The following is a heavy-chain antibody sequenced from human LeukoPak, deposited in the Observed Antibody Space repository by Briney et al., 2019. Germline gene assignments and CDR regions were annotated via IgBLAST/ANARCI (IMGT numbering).Heavy chain of an antibody. CDR3: AKFGLYYNMDV. V-gene: IGHV4-59*03. J-gene: IGHJ6*02. CDR1: GGSISGFY. CDR2: IHYSGST. D-gene: IGHD3-16*01. Sequence: SETLSLTCAVSGGSISGFYWTWIRQPPGREREFIGQIHYSGSTDYNPSLKSRITMSVDTSKNQFFLSLNSVTAADTAVYYCAKFGLYYNMDVWGQGTTVTVSS.